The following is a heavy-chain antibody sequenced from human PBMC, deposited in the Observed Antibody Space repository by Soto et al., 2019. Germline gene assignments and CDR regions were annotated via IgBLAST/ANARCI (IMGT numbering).Heavy chain of an antibody. CDR3: ARASLTIFGVDYFDY. CDR2: IYYSGST. Sequence: SETLSLTCTVSGGSISSGGYYWSWIRQHPGKGLEWIGYIYYSGSTYYNPSLKSRVTISVDTSKNQFSLKLSSVTAADTAVYYCARASLTIFGVDYFDYWGQGTLVTVSS. D-gene: IGHD3-3*01. CDR1: GGSISSGGYY. V-gene: IGHV4-31*03. J-gene: IGHJ4*02.